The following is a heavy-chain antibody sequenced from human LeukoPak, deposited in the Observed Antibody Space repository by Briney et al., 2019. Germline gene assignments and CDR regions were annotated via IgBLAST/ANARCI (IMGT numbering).Heavy chain of an antibody. V-gene: IGHV1-2*02. CDR2: INPNSGGT. J-gene: IGHJ3*02. D-gene: IGHD3-3*01. Sequence: ASVKVSCKASGYTFTGYYMHWVRQAPGQGLEWMGWINPNSGGTNYAQKFQGRVTMTRDTSISTAYMELSRLRSDDTAVYYCAREGPTYYDFWSGYTPGLDAFDIWGQGTMVTVSS. CDR1: GYTFTGYY. CDR3: AREGPTYYDFWSGYTPGLDAFDI.